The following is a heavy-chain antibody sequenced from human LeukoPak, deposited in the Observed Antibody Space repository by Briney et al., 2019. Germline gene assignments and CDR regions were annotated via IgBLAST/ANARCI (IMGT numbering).Heavy chain of an antibody. V-gene: IGHV3-33*01. J-gene: IGHJ4*02. D-gene: IGHD5-18*01. CDR3: ARVITTHMVRGWPPQFDY. Sequence: PGGSLRLSCAASGFTFSSYGMHWVRQAPGKGLEWVAVIWYDGSNKYYADSVKGRFTISRDNSKNTLYLQMNSLRAEDTAVYYCARVITTHMVRGWPPQFDYWGQGTLVTVSS. CDR2: IWYDGSNK. CDR1: GFTFSSYG.